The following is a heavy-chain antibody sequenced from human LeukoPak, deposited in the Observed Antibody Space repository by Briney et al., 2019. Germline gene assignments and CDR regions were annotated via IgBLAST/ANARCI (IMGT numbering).Heavy chain of an antibody. CDR3: ARDGESLVGYSYGFDY. CDR2: ISSSSTTI. CDR1: GFTFSSYS. V-gene: IGHV3-48*01. D-gene: IGHD5-18*01. J-gene: IGHJ4*02. Sequence: GGSLRLSCAASGFTFSSYSMMWVRQAPGKGLEWVSYISSSSTTIHYADSVKGRFTISRDNAKNSVYLQMNSLRAEDTAVYYCARDGESLVGYSYGFDYWGQGTLVTVSS.